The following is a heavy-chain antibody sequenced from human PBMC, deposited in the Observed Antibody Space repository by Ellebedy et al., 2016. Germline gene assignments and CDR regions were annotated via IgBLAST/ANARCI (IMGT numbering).Heavy chain of an antibody. J-gene: IGHJ4*02. CDR1: GYTFTNFE. V-gene: IGHV1-8*01. CDR2: MNPDSGNT. CDR3: ARGAPFLTGPDY. Sequence: ASVKVSXXASGYTFTNFEINWVRQAAGQGLEWMGYMNPDSGNTDYAQRFLGRVTMTRDTSISTAYMELSSLRSDDTAVYYCARGAPFLTGPDYWGQGTLVTVSS. D-gene: IGHD3-9*01.